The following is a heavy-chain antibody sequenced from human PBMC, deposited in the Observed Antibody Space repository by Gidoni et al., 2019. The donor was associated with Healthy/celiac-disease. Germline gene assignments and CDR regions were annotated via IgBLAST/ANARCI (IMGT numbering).Heavy chain of an antibody. CDR3: AKTIAAAGNNWFDP. D-gene: IGHD6-13*01. CDR1: GGSISSSSYY. Sequence: QLQLQESGPGLVKPSETLSLTCTVSGGSISSSSYYWGWIRQPPGKGLEWIGSSYYSGSTYYNPSLKSRVTISVDTSKNQFSLKLSSVTAADTAVYYCAKTIAAAGNNWFDPWGQGTLVTVSS. CDR2: SYYSGST. V-gene: IGHV4-39*01. J-gene: IGHJ5*02.